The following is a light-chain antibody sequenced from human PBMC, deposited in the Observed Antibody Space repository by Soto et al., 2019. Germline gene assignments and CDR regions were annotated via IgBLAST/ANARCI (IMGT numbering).Light chain of an antibody. CDR2: GAS. J-gene: IGKJ3*01. CDR1: QSVSSSY. Sequence: EIVLTQSPGTLSLSPGERATLSCRASQSVSSSYLAWYQQKPGQAPRLLIYGASSRATGIPDRFSGSGSGTDLTLTISRLEPEDFAVYYCQQYGSSLFCPGTKVDIK. CDR3: QQYGSSL. V-gene: IGKV3-20*01.